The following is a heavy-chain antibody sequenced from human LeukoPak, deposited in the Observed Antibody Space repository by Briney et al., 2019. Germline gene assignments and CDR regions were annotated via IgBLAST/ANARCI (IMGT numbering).Heavy chain of an antibody. Sequence: SETLSLTCTVSGGSVSSADSHWGWVRQYPGKGLEWIGYISPTGSTSYNPSLKGRVMISRDSSKNQFSLMLTSLRAAGTAVYYCVRAVTGTSLYDYWGQGTLVTVSS. CDR1: GGSVSSADSH. CDR3: VRAVTGTSLYDY. V-gene: IGHV4-31*03. D-gene: IGHD1/OR15-1a*01. CDR2: ISPTGST. J-gene: IGHJ4*02.